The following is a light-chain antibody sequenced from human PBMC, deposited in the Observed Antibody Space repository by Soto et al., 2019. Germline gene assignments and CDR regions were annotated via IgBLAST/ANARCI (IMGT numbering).Light chain of an antibody. J-gene: IGKJ1*01. CDR3: QQYHSYRT. V-gene: IGKV1-5*03. CDR1: QTIDNW. Sequence: DIQMTQSPSTLSSSVGDTVTISCRASQTIDNWLAWYQQKPGKAPQVLISKASNLESGVPSRFRGSGSGTEVTLTISNLQPDDFATYYCQQYHSYRTFGQGTNVEIK. CDR2: KAS.